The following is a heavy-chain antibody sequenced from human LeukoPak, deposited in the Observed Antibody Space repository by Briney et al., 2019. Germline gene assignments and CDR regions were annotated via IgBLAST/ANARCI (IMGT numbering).Heavy chain of an antibody. CDR2: MNSDGRST. D-gene: IGHD6-19*01. CDR1: GFTLSTYW. J-gene: IGHJ4*02. CDR3: VREFYSSGWYGFDY. Sequence: PPGGSLRLSCAASGFTLSTYWMHWVRQAPGKGLVWVARMNSDGRSTTYADSVRGRFTISRDNAKNTLYLQMNSLRADDTAVYYCVREFYSSGWYGFDYWGQGTLVIVSS. V-gene: IGHV3-74*03.